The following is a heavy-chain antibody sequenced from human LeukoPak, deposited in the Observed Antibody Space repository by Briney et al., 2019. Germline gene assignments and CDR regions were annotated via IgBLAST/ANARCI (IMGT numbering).Heavy chain of an antibody. CDR3: TRHVVRETVVVAATPYNWFDP. CDR1: GFTFSGSA. J-gene: IGHJ5*02. CDR2: IRSKANSYAT. V-gene: IGHV3-73*01. Sequence: GGSLRLSCAASGFTFSGSAMHWVRQASGKVLEWVGRIRSKANSYATAYAASVKGRFTISRDDSKNTAYLQMNSLKTEDTAVYYCTRHVVRETVVVAATPYNWFDPWGQGTLVTVSS. D-gene: IGHD2-15*01.